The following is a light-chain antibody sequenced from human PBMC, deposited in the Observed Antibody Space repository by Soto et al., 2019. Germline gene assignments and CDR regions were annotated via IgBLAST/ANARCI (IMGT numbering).Light chain of an antibody. CDR2: TTN. Sequence: QSALTQSPSASGTPGQRATISCCGSNSNIGSDIVNCYQLLPGAAPEVLINTTNQRPSGVPERFSGSKSGTSASLAISGLQSEDEANSSCATWDGGLSGPFVFGTGTRSPS. CDR1: NSNIGSDI. V-gene: IGLV1-44*01. CDR3: ATWDGGLSGPFV. J-gene: IGLJ1*01.